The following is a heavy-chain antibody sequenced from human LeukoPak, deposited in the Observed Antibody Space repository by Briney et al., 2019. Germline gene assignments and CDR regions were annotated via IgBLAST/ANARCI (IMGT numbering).Heavy chain of an antibody. CDR3: AKRTVVAATSWFDP. CDR1: GFTFSSYA. V-gene: IGHV3-23*01. D-gene: IGHD2-15*01. Sequence: GGFLRLSCAASGFTFSSYAMTWVRQAPGKGLEWVSAISGSGDTTYDADSVKGRFTISRDNSRNTLYLQINSLRAEDTAVYFCAKRTVVAATSWFDPWGQGTLVTVSS. J-gene: IGHJ5*02. CDR2: ISGSGDTT.